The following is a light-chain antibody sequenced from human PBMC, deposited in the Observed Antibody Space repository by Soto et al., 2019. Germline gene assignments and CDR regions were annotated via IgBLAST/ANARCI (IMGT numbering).Light chain of an antibody. CDR1: QSVSSSY. V-gene: IGKV3-20*01. J-gene: IGKJ4*01. Sequence: EIVLTQSPGTLSLSPGERATLSRRASQSVSSSYLAWYQQKPGQAPRLLIYVASSRATGIPDRFSGSGSGTDFTLTISRLEPEDFAVYYCQQYGSSPLTFGGGTKVEIK. CDR2: VAS. CDR3: QQYGSSPLT.